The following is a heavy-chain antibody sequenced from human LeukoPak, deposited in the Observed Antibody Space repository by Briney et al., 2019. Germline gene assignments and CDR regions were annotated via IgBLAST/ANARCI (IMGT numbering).Heavy chain of an antibody. CDR3: ARTSGELDRWLRGYIVATIAIRPHISPIDY. CDR2: ISAYNGNT. Sequence: ASVKVSCKASGYTFTSYGINWVRQAPGQGLEWMGWISAYNGNTNYAQKLQGRVTMTTDTSTTTAYMELRSLRSDDTAVYYCARTSGELDRWLRGYIVATIAIRPHISPIDYWGQGTLVTVSS. V-gene: IGHV1-18*01. CDR1: GYTFTSYG. D-gene: IGHD5-12*01. J-gene: IGHJ4*02.